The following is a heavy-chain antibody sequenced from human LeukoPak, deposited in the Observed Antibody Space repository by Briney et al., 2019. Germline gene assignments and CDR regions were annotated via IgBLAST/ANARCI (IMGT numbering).Heavy chain of an antibody. CDR2: IREDGNEK. V-gene: IGHV3-7*01. CDR1: GFSFNTYW. CDR3: ARDVRITIFGNYYYMDV. D-gene: IGHD3-3*01. J-gene: IGHJ6*03. Sequence: GGSLRLSCAASGFSFNTYWMSWVRQAPGKGLEWVANIREDGNEKYYVDSVKGRFTISRDNAKKSLYLQMNRLRAEDTAVYYCARDVRITIFGNYYYMDVWGKGTTVTVSS.